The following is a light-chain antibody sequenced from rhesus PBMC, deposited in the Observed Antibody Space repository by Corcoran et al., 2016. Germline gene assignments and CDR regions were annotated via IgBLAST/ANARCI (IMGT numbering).Light chain of an antibody. CDR1: PGIRSY. J-gene: IGKJ4*01. CDR3: LQHNSDPLT. Sequence: DIQMTQSPSSLSASVGDTVTITCRASPGIRSYLNWFQQKPGKAPKLLIYDASSLESGVPSRFSGSGSGTDFTLTISSLQPEDFAAYYCLQHNSDPLTFGEGTKVEIK. V-gene: IGKV1-28*03. CDR2: DAS.